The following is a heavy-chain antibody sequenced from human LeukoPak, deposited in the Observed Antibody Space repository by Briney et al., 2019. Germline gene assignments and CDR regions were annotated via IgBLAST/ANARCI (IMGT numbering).Heavy chain of an antibody. J-gene: IGHJ4*02. D-gene: IGHD3-10*01. Sequence: GGSLRLSCAASGFTLSSYSMNWVRQAPGKGLEWVSSISSSSSYIYYADSVKGRFTISRDNAKNSLYLQMNSLRAEDTAVYYCARAFRDTDGQWGQGTLVTVSS. CDR1: GFTLSSYS. CDR2: ISSSSSYI. V-gene: IGHV3-21*03. CDR3: ARAFRDTDGQ.